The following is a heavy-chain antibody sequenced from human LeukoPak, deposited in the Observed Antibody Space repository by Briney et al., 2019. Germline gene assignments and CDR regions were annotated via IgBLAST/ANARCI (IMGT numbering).Heavy chain of an antibody. CDR3: TRHDTGTTDAFDI. Sequence: GGSLRLSCAASGFTFSDSAMHWVRQASGKGLEWVGRIRSKANNYATAYAASVKGRFTISRDDSKNTAYLQMNSLKTEDTAVYYCTRHDTGTTDAFDIWGQGTMVTVSS. CDR1: GFTFSDSA. D-gene: IGHD1-1*01. J-gene: IGHJ3*02. V-gene: IGHV3-73*01. CDR2: IRSKANNYAT.